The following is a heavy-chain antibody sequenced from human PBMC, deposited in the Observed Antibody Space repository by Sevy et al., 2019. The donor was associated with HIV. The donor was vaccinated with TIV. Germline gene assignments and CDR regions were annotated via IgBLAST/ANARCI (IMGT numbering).Heavy chain of an antibody. Sequence: GGSLRLSCAASGFPFDSHSMHWVRQAPGKGLEWVAVISYDGGNKYYGDSVKGRFTIFRDNSKNTLYLQMNSLRTEDTAMYYCAKDRRRGYSFGLDYWGQGTLVTVSS. J-gene: IGHJ4*02. CDR2: ISYDGGNK. CDR1: GFPFDSHS. V-gene: IGHV3-30*18. CDR3: AKDRRRGYSFGLDY. D-gene: IGHD5-18*01.